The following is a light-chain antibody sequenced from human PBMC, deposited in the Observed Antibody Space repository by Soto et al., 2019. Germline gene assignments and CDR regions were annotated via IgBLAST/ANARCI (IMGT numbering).Light chain of an antibody. CDR1: SSDVGGYNL. J-gene: IGLJ1*01. Sequence: QSARTQPASVSGSPGQAITISCTGTSSDVGGYNLVSWYQQHPGKAPKLMIYEGSQRPSGVSNRFSGSKSGNTASLTISGLQAEDEADYYCYSYAGRNLYVFGTGTKVTVL. CDR2: EGS. CDR3: YSYAGRNLYV. V-gene: IGLV2-23*01.